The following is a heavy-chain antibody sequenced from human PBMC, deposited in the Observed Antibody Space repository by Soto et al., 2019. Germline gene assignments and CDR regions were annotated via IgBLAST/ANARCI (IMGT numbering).Heavy chain of an antibody. J-gene: IGHJ6*02. V-gene: IGHV3-53*01. CDR3: ARSTYYDILTGSYYYYAMDV. CDR2: IYSEGTP. Sequence: GGSLRLSCAASGFAVGSNYMSWVRQAPGKGLEWVSVIYSEGTPYYADSVKGRFTISRENSNNTLYLHMNNLRAEDTAVYYCARSTYYDILTGSYYYYAMDVWGQGTTVTVSS. D-gene: IGHD3-9*01. CDR1: GFAVGSNY.